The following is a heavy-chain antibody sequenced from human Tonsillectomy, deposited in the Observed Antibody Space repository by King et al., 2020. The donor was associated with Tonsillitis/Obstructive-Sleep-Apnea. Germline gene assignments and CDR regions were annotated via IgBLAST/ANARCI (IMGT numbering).Heavy chain of an antibody. D-gene: IGHD3-16*01. CDR2: ISYDGTNI. Sequence: VQLVESGGGVVQPGRSLRLSCAASGFTFRSYAVHWVRQAPGKGLEWVAVISYDGTNIYYADSVKGRFTISRDNSKNTMYLQMNSLRAEDTAVYYCARGDNEAWTLIDPWGQGTLVTVSS. V-gene: IGHV3-30*04. J-gene: IGHJ5*02. CDR3: ARGDNEAWTLIDP. CDR1: GFTFRSYA.